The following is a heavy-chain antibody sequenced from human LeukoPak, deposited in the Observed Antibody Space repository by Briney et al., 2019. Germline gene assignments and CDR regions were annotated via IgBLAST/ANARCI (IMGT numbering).Heavy chain of an antibody. V-gene: IGHV3-21*01. Sequence: KTGGSLRLSCAASGFTFMNYSMNWVRQAPGRGLEWGSSISSSGTYIYYSASVKGPITISRDNANLSLYLQMNSLKAEDTAVYYCARDQDYGGDFDYWGQGTLVTVSS. CDR3: ARDQDYGGDFDY. CDR1: GFTFMNYS. J-gene: IGHJ4*02. CDR2: ISSSGTYI. D-gene: IGHD4-17*01.